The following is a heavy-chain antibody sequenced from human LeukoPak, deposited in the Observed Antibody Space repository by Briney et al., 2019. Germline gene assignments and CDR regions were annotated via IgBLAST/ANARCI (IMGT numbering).Heavy chain of an antibody. V-gene: IGHV4-59*01. CDR2: IYYSGST. Sequence: SETLSLTCTVSGGSISSYYWSWIRQPPGKGLEWIGYIYYSGSTNYNPSLKSRVTISVDTSKNQFSLKLSSVTAADTAVYYCARSRWLHSGDAFDIWGQGTMVTVSS. CDR3: ARSRWLHSGDAFDI. CDR1: GGSISSYY. D-gene: IGHD5-24*01. J-gene: IGHJ3*02.